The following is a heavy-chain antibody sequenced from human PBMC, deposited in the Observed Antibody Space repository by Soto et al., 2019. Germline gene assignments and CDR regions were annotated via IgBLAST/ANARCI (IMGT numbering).Heavy chain of an antibody. Sequence: SETLSLTCAVYGGSFSGYYWSWIRQPPGKGLEWIGEINHSGSTNYNPSLKSRVTISVDTSKNQFSLKLSSVTAADTAVYYCASSRAVVVPAAKDAPYYMDVWGKGTTVTVSS. CDR3: ASSRAVVVPAAKDAPYYMDV. V-gene: IGHV4-34*01. CDR1: GGSFSGYY. D-gene: IGHD2-2*01. J-gene: IGHJ6*03. CDR2: INHSGST.